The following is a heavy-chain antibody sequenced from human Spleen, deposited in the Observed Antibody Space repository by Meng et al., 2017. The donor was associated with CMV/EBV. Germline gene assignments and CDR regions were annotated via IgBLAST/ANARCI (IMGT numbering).Heavy chain of an antibody. V-gene: IGHV3-13*01. CDR2: IGTLHDT. D-gene: IGHD3-3*01. CDR1: GFTFSDYD. Sequence: GGSLRLSCAAPGFTFSDYDMHWVRQVPGKGLEWVSAIGTLHDTYYPGSVKGRFTISRENAKNSLYLQMNSLRAGDTAVYYCARASKDFLSGHWNYGMDVWGQGTTVTVS. CDR3: ARASKDFLSGHWNYGMDV. J-gene: IGHJ6*02.